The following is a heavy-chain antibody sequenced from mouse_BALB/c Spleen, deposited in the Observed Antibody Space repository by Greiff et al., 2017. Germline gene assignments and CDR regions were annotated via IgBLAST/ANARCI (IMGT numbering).Heavy chain of an antibody. CDR2: IWSGGST. CDR1: GFSLTSYG. Sequence: QVQLKESGPGLVQPSQSLSITCTVSGFSLTSYGVHWVRQSPGKGLEWLGVIWSGGSTDYNAAFISRLSISKDNSKSQVFFKMNSLQANDTAIYYCARDYYGSSYRWYFDVWGAGTTVTVSS. V-gene: IGHV2-2*02. CDR3: ARDYYGSSYRWYFDV. J-gene: IGHJ1*01. D-gene: IGHD1-1*01.